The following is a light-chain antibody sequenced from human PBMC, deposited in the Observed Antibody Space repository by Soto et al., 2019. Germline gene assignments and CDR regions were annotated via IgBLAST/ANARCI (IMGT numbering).Light chain of an antibody. CDR3: KHRGRWPRT. CDR1: QSVNDY. V-gene: IGKV3-11*01. J-gene: IGKJ2*01. Sequence: PGERATLSCRASQSVNDYLAWYQQKPGQAPRLLIYGASNRATGIPVRFSGSGSGTDFTLTISSLAPEDFAVYYCKHRGRWPRTFGLGTKLEIK. CDR2: GAS.